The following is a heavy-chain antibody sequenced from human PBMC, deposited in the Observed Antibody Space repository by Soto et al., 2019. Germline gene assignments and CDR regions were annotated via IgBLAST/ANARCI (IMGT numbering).Heavy chain of an antibody. D-gene: IGHD2-15*01. CDR2: IYYSGST. CDR3: ARHSTLASPNY. V-gene: IGHV4-31*03. Sequence: PSETLSLTCTVSGGSISSGGYYWSWIRQHPGKGLEWIGYIYYSGSTYYNPSLKSRVTISVDTSKNQFSLKLSSVTASDTAMYYCARHSTLASPNYWGQGTLVTVSS. J-gene: IGHJ4*02. CDR1: GGSISSGGYY.